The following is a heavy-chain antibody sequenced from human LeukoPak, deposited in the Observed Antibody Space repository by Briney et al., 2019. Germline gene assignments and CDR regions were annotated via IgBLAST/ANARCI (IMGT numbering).Heavy chain of an antibody. CDR3: ARDPHPCGGDCYTNGAFDI. V-gene: IGHV1-8*03. CDR1: GYTFTAYY. CDR2: VNPNSGNT. Sequence: ASVKVSCKASGYTFTAYYMHWVRQATGQGLEWMGYVNPNSGNTGYAQNFQGRVTITRTTSISTAYMEVSGLRSDDTAVYYCARDPHPCGGDCYTNGAFDIWGQGTLVTVSS. D-gene: IGHD2-21*02. J-gene: IGHJ3*02.